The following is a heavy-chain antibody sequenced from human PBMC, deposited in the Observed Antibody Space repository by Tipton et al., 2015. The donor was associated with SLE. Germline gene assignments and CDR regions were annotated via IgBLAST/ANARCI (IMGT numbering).Heavy chain of an antibody. Sequence: EASGFTFDDYAMHWVRQVPGKGLEWVSGISWNSDSIGYADSVKGRFTISRDNAKKSLYLQMNSLRAEDTALYYCAKASYDILTGPDSFDIWGQGTMVTVSS. CDR1: GFTFDDYA. V-gene: IGHV3-9*01. CDR2: ISWNSDSI. J-gene: IGHJ3*02. D-gene: IGHD3-9*01. CDR3: AKASYDILTGPDSFDI.